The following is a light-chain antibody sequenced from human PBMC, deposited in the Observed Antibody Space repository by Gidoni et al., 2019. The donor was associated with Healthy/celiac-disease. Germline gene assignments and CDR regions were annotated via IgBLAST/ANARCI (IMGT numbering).Light chain of an antibody. Sequence: IVLTQSPATLSLSPGERATLSCRASPSVSSYLAWYQQKPGQAPRLLIYDASNRATGIPARFSGSGSGTDFTLTISSLEPEDFAVYYCQQRSNWQTFGQGTRLEIK. V-gene: IGKV3-11*01. CDR1: PSVSSY. CDR2: DAS. J-gene: IGKJ5*01. CDR3: QQRSNWQT.